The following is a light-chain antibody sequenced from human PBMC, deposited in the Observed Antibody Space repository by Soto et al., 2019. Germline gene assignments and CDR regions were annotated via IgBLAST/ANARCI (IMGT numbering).Light chain of an antibody. Sequence: QSVLTQPPSVSGAPGQRVSISYTGSSSSIGAGYDVHWYQQLPGTVPKLLIFGNTNRPPGVPARFSASKSGTSASLAITGLQAQNEADYYCQSYDSSLGGFYVFGTGTKLTVL. V-gene: IGLV1-40*01. CDR2: GNT. J-gene: IGLJ1*01. CDR3: QSYDSSLGGFYV. CDR1: SSSIGAGYD.